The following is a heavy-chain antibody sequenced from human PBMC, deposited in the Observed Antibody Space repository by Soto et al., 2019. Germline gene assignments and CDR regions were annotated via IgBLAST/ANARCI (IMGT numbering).Heavy chain of an antibody. J-gene: IGHJ2*01. CDR3: ARGPDIVVVPAAMPNWYFDL. Sequence: GGSLRLSCAASGFTFSSYWMHWVRQAPGKGLVWVSRINSDGSSTSYADSVKGRFTISRDNAKNTLYLQMNSLRAEDTAVYYCARGPDIVVVPAAMPNWYFDLWGRGTLVTVSS. CDR2: INSDGSST. CDR1: GFTFSSYW. V-gene: IGHV3-74*01. D-gene: IGHD2-2*01.